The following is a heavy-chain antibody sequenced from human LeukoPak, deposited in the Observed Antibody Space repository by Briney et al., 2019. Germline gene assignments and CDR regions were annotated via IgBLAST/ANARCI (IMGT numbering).Heavy chain of an antibody. CDR3: ARDGSIAAAGEVDY. CDR2: INPNSGGT. V-gene: IGHV1-2*02. Sequence: ASVKVSCKASGYTFTGYYMHWVRHAPGQGLEWMGWINPNSGGTNYAQKFQGRVTMTRDTSISTAYMELSRLRSDDTAVYYCARDGSIAAAGEVDYWDQGTLVTVSS. D-gene: IGHD6-13*01. J-gene: IGHJ4*02. CDR1: GYTFTGYY.